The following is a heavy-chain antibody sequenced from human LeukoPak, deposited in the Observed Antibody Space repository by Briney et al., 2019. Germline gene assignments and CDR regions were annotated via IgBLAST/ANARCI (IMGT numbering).Heavy chain of an antibody. CDR1: GYTFTGYY. Sequence: GASVKVSCKTSGYTFTGYYMHWVRQAPGQGLEWMGWINPNSGGTNYAQKFQGRVTMTRDTSISTAYMELSRLRSDDTAVYYCARDTGRETAFDIWGQGTLVTVSS. CDR2: INPNSGGT. CDR3: ARDTGRETAFDI. J-gene: IGHJ3*02. D-gene: IGHD1-14*01. V-gene: IGHV1-2*02.